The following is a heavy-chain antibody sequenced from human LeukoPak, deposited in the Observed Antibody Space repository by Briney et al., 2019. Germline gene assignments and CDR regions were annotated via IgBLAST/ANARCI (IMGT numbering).Heavy chain of an antibody. J-gene: IGHJ4*02. CDR2: IRFDGTNK. CDR1: GFTFSTYG. Sequence: PGGSLRPSCAASGFTFSTYGMHWVRQAPGEGLEWVAFIRFDGTNKYYADSMKGRFAISRDSSKNTLYLQMNSLRAEDTAVYYCARGYCSGSCHNGLGYWGQGTLVTVSS. CDR3: ARGYCSGSCHNGLGY. V-gene: IGHV3-30*02. D-gene: IGHD2-15*01.